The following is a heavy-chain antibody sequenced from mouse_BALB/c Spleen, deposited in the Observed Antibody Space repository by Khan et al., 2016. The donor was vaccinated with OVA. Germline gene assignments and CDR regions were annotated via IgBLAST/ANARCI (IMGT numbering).Heavy chain of an antibody. Sequence: DLVKPGASVKLSCKTSGYTFTSYWINWIKQRPGQGLEWIGQIAPGSGNDYYSEVFKGKATLTVDTSSTPVSIQFSSLSSEDSAVFFCARSNYYGRSLYAMDHWGQGTSVIVSS. CDR2: IAPGSGND. D-gene: IGHD1-1*01. CDR3: ARSNYYGRSLYAMDH. V-gene: IGHV1S41*01. CDR1: GYTFTSYW. J-gene: IGHJ4*01.